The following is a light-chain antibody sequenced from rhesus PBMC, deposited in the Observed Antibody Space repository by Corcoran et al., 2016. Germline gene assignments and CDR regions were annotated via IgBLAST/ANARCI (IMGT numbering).Light chain of an antibody. V-gene: IGKV1-69*01. Sequence: DSQMTQSPSSLSASVGDRVTITCRASQGISNWLAWYQQKPGKAPKLLIYRASNLETGVPSRFSGIGSGTDFTLTISSLQPEDIATYYCQQHDNSPWTFGQGTKVEIK. CDR2: RAS. J-gene: IGKJ1*01. CDR3: QQHDNSPWT. CDR1: QGISNW.